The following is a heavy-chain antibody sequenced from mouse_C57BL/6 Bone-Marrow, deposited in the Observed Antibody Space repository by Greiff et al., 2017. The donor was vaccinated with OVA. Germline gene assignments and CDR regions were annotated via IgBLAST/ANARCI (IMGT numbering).Heavy chain of an antibody. Sequence: QVQLQQSGAELVKPGASVKLSCKASGYTFTSYWMHWVKQRPGQGLEWIGKINPNDGDTKYNQKFKGKATLTADTSSSTAYMQLSSLTYEDSAVYYCSTEYCGGYCEFGGWGTGTTVTVS. CDR1: GYTFTSYW. CDR2: INPNDGDT. J-gene: IGHJ1*03. CDR3: STEYCGGYCEFGG. D-gene: IGHD1-1*02. V-gene: IGHV1-7*01.